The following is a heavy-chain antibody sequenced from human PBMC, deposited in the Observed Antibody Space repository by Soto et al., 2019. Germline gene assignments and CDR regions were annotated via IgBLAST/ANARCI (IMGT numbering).Heavy chain of an antibody. D-gene: IGHD3-22*01. CDR2: IDPSDSYT. CDR3: ARGGPHYDSSGYPAY. V-gene: IGHV5-10-1*01. CDR1: GDTFTSYY. J-gene: IGHJ4*02. Sequence: KVSCKAPGDTFTSYYLNWVRQMPGKGLEWMGRIDPSDSYTNYSPSFQGHVTISADKSISTAYLQWSSLKASDTAMYYCARGGPHYDSSGYPAYWGQGTLVTVSS.